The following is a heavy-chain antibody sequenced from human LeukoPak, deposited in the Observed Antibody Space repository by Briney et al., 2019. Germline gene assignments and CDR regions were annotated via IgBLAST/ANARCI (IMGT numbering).Heavy chain of an antibody. V-gene: IGHV3-23*01. CDR3: AKDFILDSSGYYYYFDY. D-gene: IGHD3-22*01. J-gene: IGHJ4*02. Sequence: GGSLRLSCAASGFTFSSYAMSWVRQAPGKGLEWVSAISGSGGSTYYADSVKGRFTISRDNSKNTLYLQMNSLRAEDTAVYYCAKDFILDSSGYYYYFDYWGQGTLVTVSS. CDR1: GFTFSSYA. CDR2: ISGSGGST.